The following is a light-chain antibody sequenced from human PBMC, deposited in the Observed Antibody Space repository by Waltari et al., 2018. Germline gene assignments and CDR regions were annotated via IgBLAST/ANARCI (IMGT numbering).Light chain of an antibody. CDR1: SRDVGAYNY. V-gene: IGLV2-14*03. CDR3: ASYTTSDSYV. J-gene: IGLJ1*01. CDR2: DVS. Sequence: QSALTQPASVSGSPGQSITISCAGSSRDVGAYNYVSCYQHPPGKAPGLIIYDVSKRRSGVANRFSGARSGNTASLTISGRQAEDEADYYCASYTTSDSYVFGTGTEVTVL.